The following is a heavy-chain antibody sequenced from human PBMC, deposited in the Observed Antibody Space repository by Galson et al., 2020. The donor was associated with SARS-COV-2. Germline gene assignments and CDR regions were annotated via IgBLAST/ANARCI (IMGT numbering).Heavy chain of an antibody. Sequence: SETLSLTCAVNVGSLSAYFWSWVRQPPGKGLEWIGEISHSGSTNYNPSLKSRVTISLDTSKNQFSLKLSSVTAADTALYYCAPRPAWGAGYYFDYWGQGTLVTVSS. J-gene: IGHJ4*02. V-gene: IGHV4-34*01. CDR1: VGSLSAYF. CDR2: ISHSGST. D-gene: IGHD6-6*01. CDR3: APRPAWGAGYYFDY.